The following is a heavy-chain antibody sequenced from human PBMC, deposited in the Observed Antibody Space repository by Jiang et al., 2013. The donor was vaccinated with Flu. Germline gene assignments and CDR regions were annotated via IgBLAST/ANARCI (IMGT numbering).Heavy chain of an antibody. Sequence: LLKPSETLSLTCTVSGGSISSSSYYWGWIRQPPGKGLEWIGSIYYSGSTYYNPSLKSRVTISVDTSKNQFSLKLSSVTAADTAVYYCARDLCSGGSCYSEPTYYYYYYGMDVWGPRD. V-gene: IGHV4-39*07. CDR3: ARDLCSGGSCYSEPTYYYYYYGMDV. D-gene: IGHD2-15*01. J-gene: IGHJ6*01. CDR1: GGSISSSSYY. CDR2: IYYSGST.